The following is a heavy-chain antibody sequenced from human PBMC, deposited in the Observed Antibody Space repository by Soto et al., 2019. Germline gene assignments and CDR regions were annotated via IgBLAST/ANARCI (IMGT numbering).Heavy chain of an antibody. D-gene: IGHD2-21*02. Sequence: QVQLQQWGAGLLKPSETLSLTCAVYGGSFSGYYWSWIRQPPGKGLEWIGEINHSGSTNYNPPLKSRVTISVDTSKNQFSLKLSSVTAADTAVYYCARGGRVVVTAMALDYWGQGTLVTVSS. CDR2: INHSGST. CDR1: GGSFSGYY. J-gene: IGHJ4*02. CDR3: ARGGRVVVTAMALDY. V-gene: IGHV4-34*01.